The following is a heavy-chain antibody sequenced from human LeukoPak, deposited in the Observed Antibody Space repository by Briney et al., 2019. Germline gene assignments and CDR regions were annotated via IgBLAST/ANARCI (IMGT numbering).Heavy chain of an antibody. CDR2: ISYDGSNK. CDR3: AKALTSGWYLDAFNI. D-gene: IGHD6-19*01. Sequence: XXXPXKXLEXXXVISYDGSNKYYADSVKGRFTISRDNSKNTLFLEMNSLRAEDTAVYYCAKALTSGWYLDAFNIWGQGTMVTVSS. J-gene: IGHJ3*02. V-gene: IGHV3-30*18.